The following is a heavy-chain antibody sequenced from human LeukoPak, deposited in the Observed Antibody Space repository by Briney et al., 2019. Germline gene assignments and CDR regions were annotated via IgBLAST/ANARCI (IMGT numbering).Heavy chain of an antibody. CDR3: ARGYCTGGSCYFLDY. CDR1: GYTFTNHG. CDR2: ISAYNGNT. V-gene: IGHV1-18*04. D-gene: IGHD2-15*01. Sequence: ASVKVSCKASGYTFTNHGISWVRQAPGQGLEWMGWISAYNGNTNYAQKLQGRVTMTTDTSTGTAYMELGSLRSDDTAVYYCARGYCTGGSCYFLDYWGQGTLVTVSS. J-gene: IGHJ4*02.